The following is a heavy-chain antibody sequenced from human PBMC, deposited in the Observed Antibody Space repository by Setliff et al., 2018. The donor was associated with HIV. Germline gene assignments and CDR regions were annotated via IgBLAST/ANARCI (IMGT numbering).Heavy chain of an antibody. D-gene: IGHD3-22*01. CDR3: ARQTYYYDNSGHNWFDP. J-gene: IGHJ5*02. CDR2: INTSGTT. Sequence: SETLSLTCTVSGGSISSYYWSWIRQPPGMGLEWIGYINTSGTTNYNPSLKSRVTISVDTSKNQFSLKLSSVTAADTAVYFCARQTYYYDNSGHNWFDPWG. CDR1: GGSISSYY. V-gene: IGHV4-4*09.